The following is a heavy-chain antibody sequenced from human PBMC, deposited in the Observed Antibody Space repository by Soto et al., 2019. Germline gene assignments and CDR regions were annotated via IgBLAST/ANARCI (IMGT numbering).Heavy chain of an antibody. Sequence: PGGSLRLSCAASGFTFSSYGMHWVRQAPGKGLEWVAVIWYDGSNKYYADSVKGRFTISRDNSKNTLYLQMNSLRAEDTAVYYCASDGKSSSSDYYYYYYMDVWGKGTTVSVSS. J-gene: IGHJ6*03. CDR1: GFTFSSYG. V-gene: IGHV3-33*01. CDR2: IWYDGSNK. D-gene: IGHD6-6*01. CDR3: ASDGKSSSSDYYYYYYMDV.